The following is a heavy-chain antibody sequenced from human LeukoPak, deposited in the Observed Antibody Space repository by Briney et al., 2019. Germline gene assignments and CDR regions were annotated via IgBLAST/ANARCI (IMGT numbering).Heavy chain of an antibody. Sequence: PSETLSLTCAVYGGSFGGYYWNWIRQLPGKGLEWIGEINHSGSTNYNPSLKSRVTISVDTSKNQFSLKLSSVTAADTAVYYCARGALGNSYWFDPWGQGTLVTVSS. J-gene: IGHJ5*02. CDR1: GGSFGGYY. CDR2: INHSGST. V-gene: IGHV4-34*01. D-gene: IGHD3-16*01. CDR3: ARGALGNSYWFDP.